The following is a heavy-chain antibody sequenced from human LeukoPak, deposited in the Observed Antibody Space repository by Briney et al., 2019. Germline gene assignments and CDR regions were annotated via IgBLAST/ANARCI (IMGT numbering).Heavy chain of an antibody. D-gene: IGHD3-9*01. Sequence: PGGSLRLSCAVSGFTVRSNYMNWVRQAPGQGLEWVSVIYSDGTTYYADSVKGRFTISRDNSKNTLYLQMNSLRAEDTAVYYCAREHYNLLTGRGGYFDYWGQGTLVTVSS. CDR1: GFTVRSNY. CDR2: IYSDGTT. J-gene: IGHJ4*02. CDR3: AREHYNLLTGRGGYFDY. V-gene: IGHV3-53*01.